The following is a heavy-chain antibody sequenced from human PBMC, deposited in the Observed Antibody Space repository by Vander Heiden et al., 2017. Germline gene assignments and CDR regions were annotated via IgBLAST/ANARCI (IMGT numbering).Heavy chain of an antibody. V-gene: IGHV3-30*04. CDR3: ARDRGRIRGILGDFDY. J-gene: IGHJ4*02. Sequence: QVQLVESGGGMVQPGRQLSLSCAASGFPFSSYALHWVRQAPGKGLEWVAVNSYDGSQKYYADSMKGRFTISRDNSMNTLYLEMNTLRTEGTTRYFCARDRGRIRGILGDFDYWGLGTLVTVSS. CDR2: NSYDGSQK. CDR1: GFPFSSYA. D-gene: IGHD3-10*01.